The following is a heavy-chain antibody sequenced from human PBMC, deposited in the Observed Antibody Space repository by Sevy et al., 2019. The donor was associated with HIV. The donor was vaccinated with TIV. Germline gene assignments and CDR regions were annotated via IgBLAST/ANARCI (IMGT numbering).Heavy chain of an antibody. CDR1: GFSFDSYG. Sequence: GGSLRLSCAVSGFSFDSYGMTWVRQAPGKGLEWVSGISGSGSRTYYADSVKGRFIISRDNSKNTLDLKMNSLRSEDTAIYYCAKGVEGHYDPDEIGYYFYYYNMDVWGKGTTVTVSS. D-gene: IGHD3-22*01. V-gene: IGHV3-23*01. CDR3: AKGVEGHYDPDEIGYYFYYYNMDV. CDR2: ISGSGSRT. J-gene: IGHJ6*03.